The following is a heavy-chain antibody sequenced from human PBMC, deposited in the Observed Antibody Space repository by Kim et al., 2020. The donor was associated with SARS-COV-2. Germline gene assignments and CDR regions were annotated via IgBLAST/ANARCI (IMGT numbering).Heavy chain of an antibody. J-gene: IGHJ3*02. CDR1: GGSFSGYY. D-gene: IGHD3-22*01. CDR3: ARVRYYYDSSGYYRRDAFDI. V-gene: IGHV4-34*01. Sequence: SETLSLTCAVYGGSFSGYYWSWIRQPPGKGLEWIGEINHSGSTNYNPSLKSRVTISVDTSKNQFSLKLSSVTAADTAVYYCARVRYYYDSSGYYRRDAFDIWGQGTMVTVSS. CDR2: INHSGST.